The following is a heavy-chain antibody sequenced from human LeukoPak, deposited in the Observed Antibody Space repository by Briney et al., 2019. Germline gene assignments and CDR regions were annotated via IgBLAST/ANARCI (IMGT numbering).Heavy chain of an antibody. CDR1: GGSISSSSYY. V-gene: IGHV4-39*01. D-gene: IGHD6-13*01. CDR2: IYYSGST. Sequence: KPSETLSLTCTVSGGSISSSSYYWGWIRQPPGKGLEWIGSIYYSGSTYYNPSLKSRVTISVDTSKNQFSLKLSSVTAADTAVYYCARRAAAGINWFDPWGQGTLVTVSS. J-gene: IGHJ5*02. CDR3: ARRAAAGINWFDP.